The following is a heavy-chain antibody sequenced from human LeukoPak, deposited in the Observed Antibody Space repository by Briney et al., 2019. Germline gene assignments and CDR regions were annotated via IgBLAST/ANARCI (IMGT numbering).Heavy chain of an antibody. J-gene: IGHJ4*02. V-gene: IGHV4-31*03. CDR2: IYYSGST. CDR3: ARGYCSSTSCSEYYFYY. CDR1: GGSISSGGYY. D-gene: IGHD2-2*01. Sequence: PSQTLSLTCTVSGGSISSGGYYWSWIRQHPGKGLEWIGYIYYSGSTYYNPSLKSRVTISVDTSKNQFSLKLSSVTAADTAVYYCARGYCSSTSCSEYYFYYWGQGTLVTVSS.